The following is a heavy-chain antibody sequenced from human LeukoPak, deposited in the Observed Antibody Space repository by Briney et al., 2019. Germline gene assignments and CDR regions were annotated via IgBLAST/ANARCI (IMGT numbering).Heavy chain of an antibody. D-gene: IGHD3-22*01. CDR2: INHSGST. Sequence: SETLSLTCAVYGGSFSGYYWSWIRQPPGKGLEWIGEINHSGSTNYNPSLKSRVTISVDTSKNQFSLKLSSVTAADTDVYYCARGRRTYYDSSGYYHLDYWGQGTLVTVSS. J-gene: IGHJ4*02. V-gene: IGHV4-34*01. CDR1: GGSFSGYY. CDR3: ARGRRTYYDSSGYYHLDY.